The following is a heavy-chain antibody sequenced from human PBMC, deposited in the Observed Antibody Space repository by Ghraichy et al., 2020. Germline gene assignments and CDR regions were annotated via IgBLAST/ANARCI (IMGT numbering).Heavy chain of an antibody. Sequence: SETLSLTCTVSGGSISSYYWSWIRQPAGKGLEWTGRIYTSGSTNYNPSLKSRVTMSVDTSKNQFSLKLSSVTAADTAVYYCARDAALVDAFDIWGQGTMVTVSS. J-gene: IGHJ3*02. CDR2: IYTSGST. D-gene: IGHD6-13*01. CDR1: GGSISSYY. CDR3: ARDAALVDAFDI. V-gene: IGHV4-4*07.